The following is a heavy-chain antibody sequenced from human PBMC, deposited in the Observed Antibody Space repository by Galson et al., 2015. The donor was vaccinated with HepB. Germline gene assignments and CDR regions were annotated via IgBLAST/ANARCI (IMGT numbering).Heavy chain of an antibody. CDR1: GFTFSSYG. CDR2: IWYDGSNK. D-gene: IGHD6-6*01. J-gene: IGHJ5*02. Sequence: SLRLSCAASGFTFSSYGMHWVRQAPGKGLEWVAVIWYDGSNKYYADSVKGRFTISRDNSKNTLYLQMNSLRAEDTAVYYCAREGAHIAARRWWGWFDPWGQGTLVTVSS. CDR3: AREGAHIAARRWWGWFDP. V-gene: IGHV3-33*01.